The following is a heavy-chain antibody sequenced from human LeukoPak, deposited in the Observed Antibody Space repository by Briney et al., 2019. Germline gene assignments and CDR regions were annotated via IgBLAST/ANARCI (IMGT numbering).Heavy chain of an antibody. CDR3: AKDLSDANFGVGHYDSSGYYSIYFDY. V-gene: IGHV3-23*01. CDR1: GFTFSSYW. J-gene: IGHJ4*02. CDR2: ISGSGGST. D-gene: IGHD3-22*01. Sequence: GGSLRLSCAASGFTFSSYWMHWVRQAPGKGLEWVSAISGSGGSTYYADSVKGRFTISRDNSKNTLYLQMNSLRAEDTAVYYCAKDLSDANFGVGHYDSSGYYSIYFDYWGQGTLVTVSS.